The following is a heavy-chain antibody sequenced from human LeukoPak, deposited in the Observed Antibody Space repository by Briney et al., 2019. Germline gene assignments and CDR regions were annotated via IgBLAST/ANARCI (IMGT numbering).Heavy chain of an antibody. V-gene: IGHV4-59*01. CDR2: IYYSGTT. CDR1: GGPISSYY. Sequence: SETLSLTCTVSGGPISSYYWSWIRQPPGKGLEWIGYIYYSGTTNYNPSLKSRVTIAVDTSKNQFSLKLSSVTAADTAVYYCARGVYIAAAQYGYWGQGTLVTVSS. J-gene: IGHJ4*02. D-gene: IGHD6-13*01. CDR3: ARGVYIAAAQYGY.